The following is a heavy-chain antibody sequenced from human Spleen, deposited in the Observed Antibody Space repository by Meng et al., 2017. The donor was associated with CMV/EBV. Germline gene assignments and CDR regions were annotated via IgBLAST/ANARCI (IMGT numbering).Heavy chain of an antibody. V-gene: IGHV2-70D*14. D-gene: IGHD5-12*01. Sequence: SGPTLVKPTPTLTLTCTFSGFSLSTSGVRVSWIRQPPGKALEWLARIDWDDAKFYTTSLKTRLTISKDTSKNQVVLTMTNMDPVDTATYYCARTEATNWFDPWGQGTLVTVSS. J-gene: IGHJ5*02. CDR1: GFSLSTSGVR. CDR3: ARTEATNWFDP. CDR2: IDWDDAK.